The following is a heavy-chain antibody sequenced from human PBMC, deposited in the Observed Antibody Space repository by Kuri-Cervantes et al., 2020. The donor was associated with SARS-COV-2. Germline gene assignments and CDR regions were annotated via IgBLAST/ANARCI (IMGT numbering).Heavy chain of an antibody. D-gene: IGHD3-16*02. Sequence: ASVKVSCKASGYTFSNYGISWVRQAPGQGLEWMGWISAYNGNTNYAQKLQGRVTMTTDTSTSTAYMELRSLRSDDTAVYYCASLLSNRGEYYFDYRAKEPWSPSPQ. CDR1: GYTFSNYG. V-gene: IGHV1-18*01. CDR2: ISAYNGNT. J-gene: IGHJ4*01. CDR3: ASLLSNRGEYYFDY.